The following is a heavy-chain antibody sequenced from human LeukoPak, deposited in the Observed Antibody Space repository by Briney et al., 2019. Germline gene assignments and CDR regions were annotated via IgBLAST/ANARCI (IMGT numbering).Heavy chain of an antibody. Sequence: GGSLRLSCAASGFTFSSYAMSWVRQAPGKGLEWVSAISGSGGSTYYADSVKGRFTISRDNSKNSLYLQMNSLRTEDTALYYCAKVAETGDYYYYGMDVWGQGTTVTVSS. V-gene: IGHV3-23*01. CDR3: AKVAETGDYYYYGMDV. CDR1: GFTFSSYA. D-gene: IGHD7-27*01. CDR2: ISGSGGST. J-gene: IGHJ6*02.